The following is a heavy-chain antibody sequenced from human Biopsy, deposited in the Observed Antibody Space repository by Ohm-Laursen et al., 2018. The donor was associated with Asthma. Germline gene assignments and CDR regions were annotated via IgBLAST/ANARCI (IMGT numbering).Heavy chain of an antibody. D-gene: IGHD6-19*01. CDR2: INWHGGST. V-gene: IGHV3-20*01. J-gene: IGHJ4*02. Sequence: SLRLSCAASGFTFDDYGMSWLRQAPGKGLDWVSGINWHGGSTGYADSVKGRFTISRDNAKNSLYLQMNSLRAEDTALYHCGRDMGGFGSGWFPVEFWGQGTLVTVSS. CDR1: GFTFDDYG. CDR3: GRDMGGFGSGWFPVEF.